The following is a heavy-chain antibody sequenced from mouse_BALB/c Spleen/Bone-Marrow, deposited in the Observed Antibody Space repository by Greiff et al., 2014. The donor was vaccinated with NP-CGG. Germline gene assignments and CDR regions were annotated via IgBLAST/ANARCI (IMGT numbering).Heavy chain of an antibody. V-gene: IGHV3-1*02. D-gene: IGHD4-1*01. CDR3: ARFAGTPYTMDY. J-gene: IGHJ4*01. CDR1: GYSITSYYS. CDR2: IHYSGIT. Sequence: EVKLVESGPDLVKPSQSLSLTCTVTGYSITSYYSWHWIRQFPGNKLEWMGYIHYSGITVYNPSLKSRISITRDISNNQFFLQLNSVTTEDTATYYCARFAGTPYTMDYWGQGTSVTVSS.